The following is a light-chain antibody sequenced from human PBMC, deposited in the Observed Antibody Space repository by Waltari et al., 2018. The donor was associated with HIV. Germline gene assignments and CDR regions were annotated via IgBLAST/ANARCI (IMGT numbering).Light chain of an antibody. V-gene: IGLV6-57*01. CDR1: SGGIGSTD. CDR2: EDS. Sequence: NFILTQSHSVSESPGKTVTISCTRNSGGIGSTDIQWYQQRPGRSPDTVIYEDSQRPSGVPNRFSGSVDSSSNSASLTISGLKTEDEADYFCQSYDGTTVVFGGGTRLTVL. CDR3: QSYDGTTVV. J-gene: IGLJ2*01.